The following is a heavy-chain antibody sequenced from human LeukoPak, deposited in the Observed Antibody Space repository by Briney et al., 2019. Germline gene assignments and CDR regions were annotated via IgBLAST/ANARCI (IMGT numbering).Heavy chain of an antibody. J-gene: IGHJ4*01. Sequence: GGSLRLSCTASGFTFGDYAMSWVRQAPGKGLEWVGFIRSKAYGGTTEYAASVKGRFNISRDDSKSIAYLQMNSLKAEDTALYYCSRHRNLYLDYWGHGTLVTVSS. V-gene: IGHV3-49*04. CDR2: IRSKAYGGTT. D-gene: IGHD4-11*01. CDR3: SRHRNLYLDY. CDR1: GFTFGDYA.